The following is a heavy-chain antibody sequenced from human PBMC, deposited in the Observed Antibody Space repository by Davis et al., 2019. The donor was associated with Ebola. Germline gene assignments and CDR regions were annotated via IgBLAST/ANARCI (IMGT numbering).Heavy chain of an antibody. V-gene: IGHV1-3*01. Sequence: AASVKVSCKASGYIFTSYAMHWVRQAPGQRLEWVGWINAGNGDTKYSQKFQGRITMTTDTSTSTAYMELRSLRSDDTAVYYCARDHPKSGSYYIPWFDPWGQGTLVTVSS. CDR1: GYIFTSYA. CDR3: ARDHPKSGSYYIPWFDP. CDR2: INAGNGDT. J-gene: IGHJ5*02. D-gene: IGHD3-10*01.